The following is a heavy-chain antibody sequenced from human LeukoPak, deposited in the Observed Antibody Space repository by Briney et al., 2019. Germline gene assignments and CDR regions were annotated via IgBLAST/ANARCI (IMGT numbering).Heavy chain of an antibody. CDR2: VNHSGST. J-gene: IGHJ4*02. CDR1: GGSFSGDY. CDR3: ARGALRGVLDY. D-gene: IGHD3-10*01. Sequence: SETLSLTCAVYGGSFSGDYWSWIRQPPGKGLEWIGEVNHSGSTNYNPSLKSRVTISVDTSKNQFSLKLSSVTAADTAVYYCARGALRGVLDYWGQGTLVTVSS. V-gene: IGHV4-34*01.